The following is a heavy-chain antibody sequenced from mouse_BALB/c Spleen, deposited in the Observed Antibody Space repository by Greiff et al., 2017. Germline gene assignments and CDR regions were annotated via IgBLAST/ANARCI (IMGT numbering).Heavy chain of an antibody. J-gene: IGHJ1*01. D-gene: IGHD1-1*01. CDR2: IYPGNSDT. CDR3: TRFYYGSSYWYFDV. V-gene: IGHV1-5*01. Sequence: VQLKQSGTVLARPGASVKMSCKASGYSFTSYWMHWVKQRPGQGLEWIGAIYPGNSDTSYNQKFKGKAKLTAVTSASTAYMELSSLTNEDSAVYYCTRFYYGSSYWYFDVWGAGTTVTVSS. CDR1: GYSFTSYW.